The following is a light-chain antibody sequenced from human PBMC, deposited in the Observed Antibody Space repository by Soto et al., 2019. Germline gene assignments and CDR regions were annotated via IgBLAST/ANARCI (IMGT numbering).Light chain of an antibody. CDR1: QGVSRW. CDR2: TAS. Sequence: DVQMTQSPGSVSASVGGGCTSTCRVSQGVSRWLAWYQQKPGKALKLLIHTASSLRSGVPSRFSGSGSGTDFTLTISTLQPEDFATYYCQQADSFPPTFGGGTKVDIK. V-gene: IGKV1-12*01. CDR3: QQADSFPPT. J-gene: IGKJ4*01.